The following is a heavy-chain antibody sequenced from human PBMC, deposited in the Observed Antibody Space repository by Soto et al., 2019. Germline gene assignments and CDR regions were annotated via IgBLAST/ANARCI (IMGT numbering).Heavy chain of an antibody. D-gene: IGHD3-16*01. Sequence: QITLKESGPTLVKPTQTLTLTCTFSGFSLSASGVGVGWIRQPPGKALEWLAIIYWDDAKHYSQSLKSSLTITKDNSKTQGVRTMTNMDPGDTPTYYCSHKGGGDRILDYWGQGTLVTVSS. CDR2: IYWDDAK. CDR3: SHKGGGDRILDY. J-gene: IGHJ4*02. V-gene: IGHV2-5*02. CDR1: GFSLSASGVG.